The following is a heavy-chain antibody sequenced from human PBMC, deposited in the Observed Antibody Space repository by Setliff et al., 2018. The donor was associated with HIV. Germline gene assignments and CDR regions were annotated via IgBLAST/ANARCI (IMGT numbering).Heavy chain of an antibody. Sequence: SETLSLTCGVYGGSLSDYYWNWIRQPPGKGLEWIAEINHSGSTNYNPSLKSRVTITVDTSKNQISLQLTSVTAEDTALYYCARLPQDWGQGTLVTVSS. V-gene: IGHV4-34*01. CDR1: GGSLSDYY. J-gene: IGHJ4*02. CDR2: INHSGST. CDR3: ARLPQD.